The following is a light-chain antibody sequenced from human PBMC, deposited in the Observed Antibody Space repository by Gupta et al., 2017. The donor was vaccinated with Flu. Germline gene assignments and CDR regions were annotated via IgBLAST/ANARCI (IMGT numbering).Light chain of an antibody. CDR2: MAS. J-gene: IGKJ1*01. CDR1: QSVGSR. CDR3: QQYNTFSMWT. Sequence: DIQMTQSPSTLSAFVGDRVTLTCRASQSVGSRLAWYQQKPGKAPKLLIYMASSLQSGVSSRFSGGGAGTEFTLTISSLQPDDLATYYCQQYNTFSMWTFGQGTKVEIK. V-gene: IGKV1-5*03.